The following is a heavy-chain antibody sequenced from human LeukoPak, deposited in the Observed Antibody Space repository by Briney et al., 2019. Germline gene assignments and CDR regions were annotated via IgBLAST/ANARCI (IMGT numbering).Heavy chain of an antibody. CDR1: GFTFSSYA. CDR2: ISYDGSNK. J-gene: IGHJ4*02. V-gene: IGHV3-30-3*01. D-gene: IGHD3-16*01. CDR3: ARDRLHTGDNPLY. Sequence: PGGSLRLSCAASGFTFSSYAMHWVRQAPGKGLEWVAVISYDGSNKYYADSVKGRFTISRDNSKNTLYLQMNSLRAEDTAVYYCARDRLHTGDNPLYWGQGTLVTVSS.